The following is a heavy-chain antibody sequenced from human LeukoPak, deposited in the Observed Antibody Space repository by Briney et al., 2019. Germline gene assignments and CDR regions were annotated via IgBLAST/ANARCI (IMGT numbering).Heavy chain of an antibody. Sequence: GASVKVSCKASGYTFTGYYRHWVRQAPGQGLEWMGWINPNSGGTNYAQKFQGWVTMTRDTSISTAYMELSRLRSDDTAVYYCARGGITGTTRGPTRLNDAFDIWGQGTMVTVSS. CDR2: INPNSGGT. CDR3: ARGGITGTTRGPTRLNDAFDI. V-gene: IGHV1-2*04. J-gene: IGHJ3*02. CDR1: GYTFTGYY. D-gene: IGHD1-20*01.